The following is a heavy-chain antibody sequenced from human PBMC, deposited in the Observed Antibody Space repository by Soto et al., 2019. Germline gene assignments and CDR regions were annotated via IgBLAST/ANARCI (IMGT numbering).Heavy chain of an antibody. CDR1: GFTFSSYA. D-gene: IGHD6-13*01. J-gene: IGHJ3*02. Sequence: GGSLRLSCAASGFTFSSYAMSWVRQAPGKGLEWVSAISGSGGSTYYADSVKGRFTISRDNSKNTLYLQMNSLRAEDTAVYYCAKDTVIAAAGTDAFDIWGQGTMVTVSS. CDR3: AKDTVIAAAGTDAFDI. V-gene: IGHV3-23*01. CDR2: ISGSGGST.